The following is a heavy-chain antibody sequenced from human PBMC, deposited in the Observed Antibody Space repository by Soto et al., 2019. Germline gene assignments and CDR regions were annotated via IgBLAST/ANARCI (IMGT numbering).Heavy chain of an antibody. CDR1: GFTCSDHY. D-gene: IGHD2-15*01. J-gene: IGHJ4*02. CDR2: TRNKANGYTT. CDR3: VRAGFCGGGTCYSDYYDS. V-gene: IGHV3-72*01. Sequence: PGGSLRLSCAASGFTCSDHYMDWVLQAPGKGLEWVGRTRNKANGYTTEYAASVKGGFTISRDDSQNSLYLQMKSLKTEDTAVYYCVRAGFCGGGTCYSDYYDSWGQGTLVTVSS.